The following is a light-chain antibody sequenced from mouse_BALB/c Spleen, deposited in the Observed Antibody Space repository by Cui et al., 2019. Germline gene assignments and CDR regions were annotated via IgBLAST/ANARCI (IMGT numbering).Light chain of an antibody. J-gene: IGKJ2*01. CDR3: QHHYGTPYT. Sequence: DIQMTQCPASLSASVGETVTITCRASENIYSYLAWYQQKQGKSPQLLVYNAKTLAEGVPSRFSGSGSGTQFSLKINSLQPEDFGSYYCQHHYGTPYTFGGGTKLEIK. V-gene: IGKV12-44*01. CDR1: ENIYSY. CDR2: NAK.